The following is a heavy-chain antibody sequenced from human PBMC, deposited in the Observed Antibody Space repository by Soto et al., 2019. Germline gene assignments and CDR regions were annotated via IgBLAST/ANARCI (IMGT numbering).Heavy chain of an antibody. CDR2: VYIGGET. V-gene: IGHV4-4*07. Sequence: PSETLSLTCTVSGDSISSDYWIWIRQPAGKGLEWIGRVYIGGETNYNPSLKSRLTMSLDTSKRHFSLKLSSVTAADTAVYHCARGRQAVGLEFWGLGTLVTVSS. CDR3: ARGRQAVGLEF. CDR1: GDSISSDY. D-gene: IGHD1-26*01. J-gene: IGHJ4*02.